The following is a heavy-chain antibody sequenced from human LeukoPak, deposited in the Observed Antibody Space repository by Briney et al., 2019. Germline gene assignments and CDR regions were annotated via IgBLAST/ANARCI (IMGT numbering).Heavy chain of an antibody. J-gene: IGHJ4*02. CDR1: GYSFTIYG. V-gene: IGHV1-18*01. CDR3: ARAGATVTRHFGY. D-gene: IGHD4-17*01. Sequence: EASVKVSCKTSGYSFTIYGMSWVRQAPGQGLEWMGWISGENGDTKSAQRLQGRVTMSTDTSTSTAYMELRSLTSDDTAVYYCARAGATVTRHFGYWGQGTLVIVSS. CDR2: ISGENGDT.